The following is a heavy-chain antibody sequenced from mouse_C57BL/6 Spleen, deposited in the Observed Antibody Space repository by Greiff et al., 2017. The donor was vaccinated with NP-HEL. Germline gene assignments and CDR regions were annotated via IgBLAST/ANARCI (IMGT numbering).Heavy chain of an antibody. D-gene: IGHD1-1*01. CDR2: IDPSDSYT. V-gene: IGHV1-69*01. CDR3: AREYYGSSDLDY. CDR1: GYTFTSYW. Sequence: QVQLQQPGAELVMPGASVKLSCKASGYTFTSYWMHWVKQRPGQGLEWIGEIDPSDSYTNYNQKFKGKSTLTVDKSSSTAYMQLSSLTSEDSAVYYCAREYYGSSDLDYWGQGTTLTVSS. J-gene: IGHJ2*01.